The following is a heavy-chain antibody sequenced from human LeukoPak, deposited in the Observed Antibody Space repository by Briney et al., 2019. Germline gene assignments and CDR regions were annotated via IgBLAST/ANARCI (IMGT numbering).Heavy chain of an antibody. CDR3: ARGLYSSSSYYGMDV. CDR1: GGTFSSYA. J-gene: IGHJ6*02. D-gene: IGHD6-6*01. CDR2: IIPIFGTA. V-gene: IGHV1-69*13. Sequence: SVKVSCKASGGTFSSYAISWVRQAPGQGLEWMGGIIPIFGTANYAQKFQGRVTITADESTSTACMELSSLRSEDTAVYYCARGLYSSSSYYGMDVWGQGTTVTVSS.